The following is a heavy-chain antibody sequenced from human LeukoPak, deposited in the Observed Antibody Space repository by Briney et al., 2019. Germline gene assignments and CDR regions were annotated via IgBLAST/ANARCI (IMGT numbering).Heavy chain of an antibody. CDR2: ISGSGSGGST. CDR1: GFPLSRSA. J-gene: IGHJ4*02. CDR3: AKDSPPFDY. V-gene: IGHV3-23*01. Sequence: GGSLRLSCAASGFPLSRSAMSWVRQAPGKGLEWVSNISGSGSGGSTYYADSVKGRFTISRDNSKNTLYLQMNSLRAEDTAVYYCAKDSPPFDYWGQGTLVTVSS.